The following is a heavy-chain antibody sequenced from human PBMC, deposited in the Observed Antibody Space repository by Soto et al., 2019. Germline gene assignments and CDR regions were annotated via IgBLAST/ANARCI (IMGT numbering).Heavy chain of an antibody. Sequence: ASVKGSCKASGYTFTSCAMHCVRQAPGQRLEWMGWINAGDGNTKYSQKFQGRVTITRDTSASTAYMELSSLRSEDTVVYYCARVRHYDYVWGRYRHALHFDYWGQGALAPVSS. D-gene: IGHD3-16*02. CDR2: INAGDGNT. CDR3: ARVRHYDYVWGRYRHALHFDY. CDR1: GYTFTSCA. J-gene: IGHJ4*02. V-gene: IGHV1-3*01.